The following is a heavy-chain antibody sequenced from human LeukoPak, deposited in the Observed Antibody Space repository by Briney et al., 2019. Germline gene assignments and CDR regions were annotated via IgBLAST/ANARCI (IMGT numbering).Heavy chain of an antibody. CDR2: IYYSGST. J-gene: IGHJ4*02. CDR3: ASSLSSWYRGDY. Sequence: SETLSLTCTVSGGSISSSSYYWGWLRQPPGKGLEWIGSIYYSGSTYYNPSLKSRVTISVDTSKNQFSLKLSSVTATDTAVYYCASSLSSWYRGDYWGQGTLVTVSS. V-gene: IGHV4-39*01. CDR1: GGSISSSSYY. D-gene: IGHD6-13*01.